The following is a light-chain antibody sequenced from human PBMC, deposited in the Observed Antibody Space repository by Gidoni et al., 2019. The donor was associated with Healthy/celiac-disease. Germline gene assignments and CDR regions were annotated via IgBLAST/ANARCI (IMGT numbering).Light chain of an antibody. CDR1: QSVSSN. CDR3: QQYNNWLLT. Sequence: DIVLTPSPATLSVSPGERATLSCRASQSVSSNSAWYQQKPGQAPRLLIYGASTRATGIPARFSGSGSGTEFTLNISSLQSEDFAVYYCQQYNNWLLTVGGGTKVEIK. J-gene: IGKJ4*01. V-gene: IGKV3-15*01. CDR2: GAS.